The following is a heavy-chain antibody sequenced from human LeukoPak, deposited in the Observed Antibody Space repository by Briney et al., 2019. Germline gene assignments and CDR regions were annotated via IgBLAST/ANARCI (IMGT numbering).Heavy chain of an antibody. CDR1: GYSISSGYY. V-gene: IGHV4-38-2*01. D-gene: IGHD2-2*03. CDR2: IYHSGST. Sequence: PSGTLSLTCAVSGYSISSGYYWGWIRQPPGKGLEWIGSIYHSGSTYYNPSLKSRVTISVDTSKNQFSLKLSSVTAADTAVYYCASGNCSSTSCYGYFNYYYMDVWGKGTTVTVSS. J-gene: IGHJ6*03. CDR3: ASGNCSSTSCYGYFNYYYMDV.